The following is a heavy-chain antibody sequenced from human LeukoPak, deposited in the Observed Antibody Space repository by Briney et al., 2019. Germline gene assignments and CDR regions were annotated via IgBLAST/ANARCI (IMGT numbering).Heavy chain of an antibody. V-gene: IGHV6-1*01. CDR1: GDSFSSNSAA. D-gene: IGHD5-18*01. Sequence: SQTLSLTCALSGDSFSSNSAAWSWIRQSPSRGLEWLGRTYYRSKWYNDYAVSVKSRITINPDTSENHFSLQLNSVTPEDTAVYYCARGYGYYFDYWGQGTLVTVSS. CDR2: TYYRSKWYN. CDR3: ARGYGYYFDY. J-gene: IGHJ4*02.